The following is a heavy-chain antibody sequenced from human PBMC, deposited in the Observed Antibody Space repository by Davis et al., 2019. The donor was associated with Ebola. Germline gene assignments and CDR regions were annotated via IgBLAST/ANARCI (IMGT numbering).Heavy chain of an antibody. V-gene: IGHV4-34*01. CDR2: IHHGGSA. Sequence: SETLSLTCAVYGGSFSGYYWTWIRQAPGKGLEWIGEIHHGGSAHHNPSLNSRVIISVDTSKNQFSLKLSSVTAADTAVYYCARGSFTTVTKRDWFDPWGQGTLVTVSS. CDR3: ARGSFTTVTKRDWFDP. D-gene: IGHD4-17*01. CDR1: GGSFSGYY. J-gene: IGHJ5*02.